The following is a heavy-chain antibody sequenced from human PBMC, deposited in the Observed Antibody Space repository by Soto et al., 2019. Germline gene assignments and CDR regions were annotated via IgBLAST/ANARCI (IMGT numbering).Heavy chain of an antibody. CDR3: ARVQLERQAFDI. J-gene: IGHJ3*02. D-gene: IGHD1-1*01. CDR1: GFTFSSYS. V-gene: IGHV3-21*01. Sequence: EVQLVESGGGLVKPGGSLRLSCAASGFTFSSYSMNWVRQAPGKGLEWVSSISSSSSYIYYADSVKGRFTISRDNAKNSLYLQMNSLRAEDTAVYYCARVQLERQAFDIWGQGTMVTVSS. CDR2: ISSSSSYI.